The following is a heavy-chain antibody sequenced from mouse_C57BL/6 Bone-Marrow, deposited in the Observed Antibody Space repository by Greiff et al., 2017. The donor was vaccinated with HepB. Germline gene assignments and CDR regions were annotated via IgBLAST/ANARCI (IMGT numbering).Heavy chain of an antibody. CDR3: TGGTTVVAIDIPHAMDY. J-gene: IGHJ4*01. D-gene: IGHD1-1*01. Sequence: EVQVVESGGGLVQPGGSMKLSCVASGFTFSNYWMNWVRQSPEKGLEWVAQIRLKSDNYATHYAESVKGRFTISRDDSKSSVYLQMNNLRAEDTGIYYCTGGTTVVAIDIPHAMDYWGQGTSVTVSS. CDR1: GFTFSNYW. CDR2: IRLKSDNYAT. V-gene: IGHV6-3*01.